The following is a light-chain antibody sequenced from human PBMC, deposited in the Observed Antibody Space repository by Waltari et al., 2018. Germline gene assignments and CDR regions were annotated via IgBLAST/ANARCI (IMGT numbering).Light chain of an antibody. J-gene: IGLJ2*01. CDR1: SSDVGGYNS. CDR2: EVS. V-gene: IGLV2-14*01. Sequence: QSALTQPASVSGSPGQSITISCTGTSSDVGGYNSVSWYQHLPGKAPKLMIFEVSNRPSGISNRFSGSKSGNTASLTISGRQAEDEADYYCTSFASGSTVLFGVGTKLTVL. CDR3: TSFASGSTVL.